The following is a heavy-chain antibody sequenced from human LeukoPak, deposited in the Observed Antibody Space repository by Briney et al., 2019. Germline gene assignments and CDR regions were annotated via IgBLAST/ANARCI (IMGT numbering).Heavy chain of an antibody. V-gene: IGHV3-30*02. CDR2: IRYDGSNK. CDR1: GFTFSRYG. J-gene: IGHJ5*02. CDR3: AKVPNWNYLWFDP. D-gene: IGHD1-7*01. Sequence: GGSLRLSCAASGFTFSRYGMHWVGQAPGKWLEWVAFIRYDGSNKYYADSVKGRFTISRDNSKNTLYLQMNSLRAEDTAVYYCAKVPNWNYLWFDPWGQGTLVTVSS.